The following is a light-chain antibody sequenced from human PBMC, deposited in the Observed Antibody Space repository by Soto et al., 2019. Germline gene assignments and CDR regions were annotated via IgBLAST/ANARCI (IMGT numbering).Light chain of an antibody. CDR2: SAS. J-gene: IGKJ2*01. Sequence: EMALTQSPGTLSLSPGERATLSCRASQSVNNNYLAWNQQKPGQAPRLLIYSASSRTTGIPDRFSGSGSGTVFTLTISRRETENLTVHYGQQDGSSRYTFGPGTKL. CDR1: QSVNNNY. V-gene: IGKV3-20*01. CDR3: QQDGSSRYT.